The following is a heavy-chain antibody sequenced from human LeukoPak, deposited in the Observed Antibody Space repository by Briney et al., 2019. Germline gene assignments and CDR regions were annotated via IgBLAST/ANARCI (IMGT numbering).Heavy chain of an antibody. CDR2: IYYSGST. D-gene: IGHD5-18*01. J-gene: IGHJ6*03. CDR1: GGSISNYY. Sequence: SETLSLTCTVSGGSISNYYWNWIRQPPGKGLEWIGYIYYSGSTNYNPSLKSRVTISVDTSKNQFSLKLSSVTAADTAVYYCARGPRDTAMIIYYYYYYMDVWGKGTTVTISS. CDR3: ARGPRDTAMIIYYYYYYMDV. V-gene: IGHV4-59*01.